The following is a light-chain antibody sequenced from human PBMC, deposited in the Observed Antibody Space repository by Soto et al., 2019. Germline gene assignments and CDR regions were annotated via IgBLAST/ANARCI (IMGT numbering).Light chain of an antibody. J-gene: IGKJ1*01. CDR2: AAS. CDR3: QKYNRAPGT. Sequence: DNEMTQSPSSLSASVGDRVTITCRASQCINNYLAWYQQKPGKVPKLLIYAASTLQSGVPSRFSGSGSGTDFTLTISSLQPEDGATYYCQKYNRAPGTFGQGTKVEIK. CDR1: QCINNY. V-gene: IGKV1-27*01.